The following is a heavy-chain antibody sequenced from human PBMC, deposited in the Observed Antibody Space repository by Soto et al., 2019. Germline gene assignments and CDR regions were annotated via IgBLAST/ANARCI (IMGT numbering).Heavy chain of an antibody. Sequence: PGGSLRLSCAASGFTFSSYGMHWVRQAPGKGLEWVAVISYDGSNKYYADSVKGRFTISRDNSKNTLYLQMNSLRAEDTAVYYCAKDRYYYGSGSYIDYWGQGTLVTVSS. CDR2: ISYDGSNK. J-gene: IGHJ4*02. V-gene: IGHV3-30*18. CDR3: AKDRYYYGSGSYIDY. D-gene: IGHD3-10*01. CDR1: GFTFSSYG.